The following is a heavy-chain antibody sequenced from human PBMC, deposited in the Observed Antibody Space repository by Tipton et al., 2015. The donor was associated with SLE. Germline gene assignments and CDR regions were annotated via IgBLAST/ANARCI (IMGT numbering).Heavy chain of an antibody. D-gene: IGHD3-10*01. V-gene: IGHV4-34*01. Sequence: TLSLTCAVYGGSFSGYYWSWIRQPPGKGLEWIGEINHSGSTNYNPSLKSRVTISVDTSKNQFSLKLRSVAAADTAVYYCARDPGGFGDYWGQGSVVTVSS. CDR1: GGSFSGYY. CDR2: INHSGST. CDR3: ARDPGGFGDY. J-gene: IGHJ4*02.